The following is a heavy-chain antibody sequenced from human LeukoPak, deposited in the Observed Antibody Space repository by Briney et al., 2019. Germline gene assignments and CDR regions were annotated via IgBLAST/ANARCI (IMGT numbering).Heavy chain of an antibody. CDR2: ISSSSSYI. V-gene: IGHV3-21*01. CDR3: ARDITMIAFDY. CDR1: GFTFSSYS. J-gene: IGHJ4*02. D-gene: IGHD3-22*01. Sequence: PAGSLRLSSAASGFTFSSYSMNWVRQAPGKGLEWVSSISSSSSYIYYADSVKGRFTISRDNAKNSLYLQMNSLRAEDTAVYYCARDITMIAFDYWGQGTLVTVSS.